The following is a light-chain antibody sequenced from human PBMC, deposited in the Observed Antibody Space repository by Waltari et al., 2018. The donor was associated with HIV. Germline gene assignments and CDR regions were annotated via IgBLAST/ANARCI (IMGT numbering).Light chain of an antibody. Sequence: QSVLTQPASVSGSPGQSITISCTGNTPDFVSRYQQYPGKSHQLIMYWVNARPSGISLRFSGSKSGYTASLTISGLQAEDEAHYYCSSFVSPHTVMFGGGTTLTVL. J-gene: IGLJ3*02. CDR3: SSFVSPHTVM. V-gene: IGLV2-14*01. CDR1: TPDF. CDR2: WVN.